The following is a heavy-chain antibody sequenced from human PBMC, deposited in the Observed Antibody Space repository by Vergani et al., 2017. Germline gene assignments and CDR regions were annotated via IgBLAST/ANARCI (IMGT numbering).Heavy chain of an antibody. J-gene: IGHJ3*02. Sequence: QVQLQESGPGLVKPSQTLSLTCAVSGGSISSGGYYWSWIRQHPGKGLEWIGYIYYSGCTYYNPSLKSRVTISVDTSKNQFSLKLSSVTAADTAVYYCARAPIGSTIFEVVIIRFAFDIWDRGTMVTVSS. V-gene: IGHV4-31*11. D-gene: IGHD3-3*01. CDR3: ARAPIGSTIFEVVIIRFAFDI. CDR2: IYYSGCT. CDR1: GGSISSGGYY.